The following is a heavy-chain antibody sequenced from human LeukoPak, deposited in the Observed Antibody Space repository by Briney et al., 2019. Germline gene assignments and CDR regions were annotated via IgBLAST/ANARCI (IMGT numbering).Heavy chain of an antibody. J-gene: IGHJ6*03. Sequence: ASVKVSCKASGYTFTSYYIHWVRQAPGQGLEWMGLFNPSGGSTNSAQKFQGRVTMTRDTSTSTVYMELSSLRSEDTAVYYCARGPSITMVRGGQWYYYMDVWGKGTTVTISS. CDR3: ARGPSITMVRGGQWYYYMDV. CDR1: GYTFTSYY. D-gene: IGHD3-10*01. CDR2: FNPSGGST. V-gene: IGHV1-46*01.